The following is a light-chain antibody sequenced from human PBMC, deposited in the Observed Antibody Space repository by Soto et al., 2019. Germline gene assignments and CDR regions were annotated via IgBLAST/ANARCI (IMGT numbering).Light chain of an antibody. CDR1: QSISSW. V-gene: IGKV1-5*01. J-gene: IGKJ1*01. Sequence: DIQMTQSPSTLSASVGDRVTITCRASQSISSWLAWYQQKPGKAPKLLIYDASSLESGVPSRFSGSGSGTAFTLTISSLQPDDFATYYCQQYNSLWTFGHGTKVEIK. CDR3: QQYNSLWT. CDR2: DAS.